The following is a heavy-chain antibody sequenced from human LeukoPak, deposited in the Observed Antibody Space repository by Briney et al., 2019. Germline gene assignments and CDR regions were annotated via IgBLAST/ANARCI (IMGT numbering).Heavy chain of an antibody. CDR3: ARVWSFMSIRSMDV. J-gene: IGHJ6*03. CDR1: GFTFSDYY. V-gene: IGHV3-11*04. Sequence: GGSLRLSCAASGFTFSDYYMSWIRRAPGKGLEWVSYISSSGSIISYADSVKGRFTISRDNAKKSLYLQMNSLRAEDTAVYYCARVWSFMSIRSMDVWGKGTTVTVSS. D-gene: IGHD3-10*02. CDR2: ISSSGSII.